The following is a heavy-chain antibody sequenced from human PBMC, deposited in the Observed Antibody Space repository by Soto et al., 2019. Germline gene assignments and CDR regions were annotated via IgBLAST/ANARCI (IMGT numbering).Heavy chain of an antibody. CDR2: ISAHNGNT. Sequence: ASVKVSCKASGYTFTSYGISWVRQAPGQGLEWMGWISAHNGNTEYAQKLQGRVTMTTDTSTSTAYMELRSLRSDDTAVYYCARDPRIATINWFDPWGQGTLVTVSS. CDR1: GYTFTSYG. J-gene: IGHJ5*02. D-gene: IGHD6-13*01. V-gene: IGHV1-18*01. CDR3: ARDPRIATINWFDP.